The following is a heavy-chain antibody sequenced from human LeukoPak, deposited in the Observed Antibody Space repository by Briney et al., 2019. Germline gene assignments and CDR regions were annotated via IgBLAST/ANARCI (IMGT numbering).Heavy chain of an antibody. D-gene: IGHD2-21*02. CDR1: GYTLTELS. Sequence: ASVKVSCKVSGYTLTELSMHWVRQAPGKGLEWMGGFDPEDGETIYAQKFQGRVTMTEDTSTDTAYMELSGLRSEDTAVYYCATSCGGDCYYVYWGQGTLVTVSS. J-gene: IGHJ4*02. CDR2: FDPEDGET. CDR3: ATSCGGDCYYVY. V-gene: IGHV1-24*01.